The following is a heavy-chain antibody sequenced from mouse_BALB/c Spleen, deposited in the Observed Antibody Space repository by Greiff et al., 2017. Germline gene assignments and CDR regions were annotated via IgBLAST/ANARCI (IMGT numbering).Heavy chain of an antibody. V-gene: IGHV3-6*02. CDR1: GYSITSGYY. J-gene: IGHJ2*01. Sequence: EVQVVESGPGLVKPSQSLSLTCSVTGYSITSGYYWNWIRQFPGNKLEWMGYISYDGSNNYNPSLKNRISITRDTSKNQFFLKLNSVTTEDTATYYCARVDGYYDDYWGQGTTLTVSS. CDR2: ISYDGSN. D-gene: IGHD2-3*01. CDR3: ARVDGYYDDY.